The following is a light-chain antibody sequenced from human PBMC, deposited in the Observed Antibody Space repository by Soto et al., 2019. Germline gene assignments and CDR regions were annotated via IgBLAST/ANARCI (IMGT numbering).Light chain of an antibody. CDR3: QSYDVSLTAYV. Sequence: VLTQPPSVSGAPGQRVTFSCTGSSSNIGAGYDVHWYQQFPGTAPKLLISGNINRPSGIPDRFSGSKSGTSASLAITGLQTEDEADYYCQSYDVSLTAYVFGTGTKVTVL. V-gene: IGLV1-40*01. CDR2: GNI. J-gene: IGLJ1*01. CDR1: SSNIGAGYD.